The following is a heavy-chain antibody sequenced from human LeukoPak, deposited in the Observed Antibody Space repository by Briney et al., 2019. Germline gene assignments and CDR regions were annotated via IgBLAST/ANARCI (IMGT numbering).Heavy chain of an antibody. V-gene: IGHV1-2*06. CDR3: ARERGYSYGILDY. J-gene: IGHJ4*02. CDR2: INPNSGGT. CDR1: GYTFTGYY. Sequence: ASVKVSCKASGYTFTGYYMHWVRQAPGQGLEWMGRINPNSGGTNYAQKFQGRVTMTRDTSISTAYMELSRLRSDATAVYYCARERGYSYGILDYWGQGTLVTVSS. D-gene: IGHD5-18*01.